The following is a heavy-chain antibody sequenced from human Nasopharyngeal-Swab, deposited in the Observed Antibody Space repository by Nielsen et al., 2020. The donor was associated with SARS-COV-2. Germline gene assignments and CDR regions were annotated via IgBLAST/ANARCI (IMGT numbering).Heavy chain of an antibody. CDR1: GFTFSRYD. V-gene: IGHV3-23*01. CDR3: VKDLAYDEVS. CDR2: INNRGDDT. D-gene: IGHD5-12*01. Sequence: GESLKISCAASGFTFSRYDMHWVRQAPGKGLEWVSTINNRGDDTHYVDSVRGRFTVSRDNSKNTLYLQMNSLRGEDTAIYYCVKDLAYDEVSWGQGTLVTVSS. J-gene: IGHJ5*02.